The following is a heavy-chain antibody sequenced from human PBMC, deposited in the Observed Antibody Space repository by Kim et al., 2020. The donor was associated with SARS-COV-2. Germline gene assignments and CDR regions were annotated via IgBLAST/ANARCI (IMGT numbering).Heavy chain of an antibody. Sequence: NGNTKYAQRFQSEDTMTRDTTASTAYMELSSLRSEDTAVYYCGRKGAGFDPWGQGTLVTVSS. J-gene: IGHJ5*02. CDR3: GRKGAGFDP. V-gene: IGHV1-3*01. CDR2: NGNT.